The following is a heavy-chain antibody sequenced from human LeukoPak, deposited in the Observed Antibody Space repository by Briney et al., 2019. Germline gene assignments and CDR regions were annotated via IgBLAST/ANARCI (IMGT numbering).Heavy chain of an antibody. CDR2: VSPKTGRT. V-gene: IGHV1-8*01. Sequence: RASVNVSCKASGYTFRIHDINWVRPAPGQGLEWMGWVSPKTGRTGYAQKFQGRVYMTTNASLSTAYMELSSLRSDDTAVYFCARESERNDGWFDPWGQGTLVTVSS. CDR3: ARESERNDGWFDP. J-gene: IGHJ5*02. CDR1: GYTFRIHD. D-gene: IGHD1-1*01.